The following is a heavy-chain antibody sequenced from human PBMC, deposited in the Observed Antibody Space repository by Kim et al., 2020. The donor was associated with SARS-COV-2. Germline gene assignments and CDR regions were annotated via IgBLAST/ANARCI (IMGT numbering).Heavy chain of an antibody. D-gene: IGHD2-2*01. CDR3: ARPLDCSSTSCSDY. V-gene: IGHV1-46*01. J-gene: IGHJ4*02. Sequence: AQKFQGRVTMTRDTSTSTVYMELSSLRSEDTAVYYCARPLDCSSTSCSDYWGQGTLVTVSS.